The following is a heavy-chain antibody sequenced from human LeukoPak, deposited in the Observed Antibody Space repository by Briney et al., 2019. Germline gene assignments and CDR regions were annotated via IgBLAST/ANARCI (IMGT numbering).Heavy chain of an antibody. CDR1: GYNFANYW. V-gene: IGHV5-51*01. D-gene: IGHD2-15*01. CDR2: IYPGDSDT. CDR3: ASPIGGFCSGGSCYSLDS. J-gene: IGHJ4*02. Sequence: GESLKISCKASGYNFANYWIAWVRQIPGKGLEWMGIIYPGDSDTRYSPSCQGQVTISADKSITTAYLQWDSLKASDSAKYYCASPIGGFCSGGSCYSLDSWGQGTLVTVSS.